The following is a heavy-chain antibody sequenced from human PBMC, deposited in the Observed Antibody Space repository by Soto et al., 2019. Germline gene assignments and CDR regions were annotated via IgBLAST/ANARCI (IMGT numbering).Heavy chain of an antibody. CDR3: ARGATMVRGLNYGMDV. D-gene: IGHD3-10*01. V-gene: IGHV1-69*01. CDR2: IIPIFGTA. J-gene: IGHJ6*02. CDR1: GGTFSSYA. Sequence: QVQLVQSGAEVKKPGSSVKVSCKASGGTFSSYAISWVRQAPGQGLEWMGGIIPIFGTANYAQKFQGRVTITADESTSTAYMELSSLRSEDTDVYYCARGATMVRGLNYGMDVWGQGTTVTVSS.